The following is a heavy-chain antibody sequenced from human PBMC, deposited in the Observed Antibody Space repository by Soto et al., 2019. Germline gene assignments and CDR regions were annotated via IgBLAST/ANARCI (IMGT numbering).Heavy chain of an antibody. V-gene: IGHV1-69*08. D-gene: IGHD5-12*01. CDR1: GSTFSNHI. CDR2: IIPILDIT. Sequence: QVQLVQSGAEVKKPGSSVKVSCKASGSTFSNHIITWVRQAPGQGLEWMGRIIPILDITNYAQKFQGRVTITADKSTTTAYMEVSSLSSEDTAGYYCARDSPIGSTFSGHDDIDSWGQGTLVTVSS. CDR3: ARDSPIGSTFSGHDDIDS. J-gene: IGHJ4*02.